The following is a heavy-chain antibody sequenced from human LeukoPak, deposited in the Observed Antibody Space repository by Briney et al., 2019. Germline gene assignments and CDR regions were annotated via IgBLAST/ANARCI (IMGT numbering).Heavy chain of an antibody. CDR3: ARGGLYYYGSGCCWFDP. Sequence: SVPLSLTCTVSVDSLNSSSYYWGWIPKPPGKGLEWIGSMYYYGSTYYNSYVRIHVPLTVDPSKNQFSKKQSSVTAADTALYYCARGGLYYYGSGCCWFDPWGQGTLVTVSS. J-gene: IGHJ5*02. V-gene: IGHV4-39*07. CDR1: VDSLNSSSYY. CDR2: MYYYGST. D-gene: IGHD3-10*01.